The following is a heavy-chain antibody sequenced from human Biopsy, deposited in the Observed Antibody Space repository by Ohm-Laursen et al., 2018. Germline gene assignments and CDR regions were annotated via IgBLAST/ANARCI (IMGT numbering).Heavy chain of an antibody. CDR2: IDWDDYK. CDR3: ARTPILIVSAGLVYRHRRHLQGMDV. Sequence: TQTLTLTSSFSGFSLSARGMCVSWIRQAPVKALEWLARIDWDDYKDYSASLQTKLSISKDTSNDQVVLTVNNVDPADTATYYCARTPILIVSAGLVYRHRRHLQGMDVWGQGIAVTVS. D-gene: IGHD6-13*01. J-gene: IGHJ6*02. V-gene: IGHV2-70*11. CDR1: GFSLSARGMC.